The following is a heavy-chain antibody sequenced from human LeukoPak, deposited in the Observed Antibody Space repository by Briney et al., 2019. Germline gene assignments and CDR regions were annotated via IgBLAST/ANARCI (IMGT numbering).Heavy chain of an antibody. Sequence: GTLRLSCAASGFTFSSYGMSWVRQAPGKGLEWVSAISGSGGSTNYADSVKGRFTISRDNSKNTLYLQMNSLRAEDTAVYYCARAHIVVVTAPGNYFDYWGQGTLVTVSS. V-gene: IGHV3-23*01. CDR1: GFTFSSYG. CDR2: ISGSGGST. D-gene: IGHD2-21*02. J-gene: IGHJ4*02. CDR3: ARAHIVVVTAPGNYFDY.